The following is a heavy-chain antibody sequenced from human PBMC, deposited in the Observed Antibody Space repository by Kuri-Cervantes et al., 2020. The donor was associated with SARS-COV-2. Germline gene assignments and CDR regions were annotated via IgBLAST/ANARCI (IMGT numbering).Heavy chain of an antibody. J-gene: IGHJ6*03. Sequence: GESLKISCAASGFTVSSNYMSWVRQAPGKGLEWVSVIYSGGSTYYADSVKGRFTISRDNSKNTLYLQMNSLRAEDTAVYYCAKLFGKAAAGNRYYYYYMDVWGKGTTVTVSS. CDR2: IYSGGST. D-gene: IGHD6-13*01. CDR1: GFTVSSNY. V-gene: IGHV3-53*05. CDR3: AKLFGKAAAGNRYYYYYMDV.